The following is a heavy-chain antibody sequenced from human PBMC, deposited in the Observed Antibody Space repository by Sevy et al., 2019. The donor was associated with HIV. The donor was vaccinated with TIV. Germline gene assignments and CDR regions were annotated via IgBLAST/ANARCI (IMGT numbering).Heavy chain of an antibody. CDR3: ARDPLYYSHRDSYHLKYYFDY. CDR1: GFTFSSYG. J-gene: IGHJ4*02. D-gene: IGHD3-10*01. V-gene: IGHV3-30*02. CDR2: IRYDGSNK. Sequence: GGSLRLSCAASGFTFSSYGMHWVRQAPGKGLEWVAFIRYDGSNKYYADSVKGRFTMSRDNSKNTLYMQMTSLRGDDSAVYFCARDPLYYSHRDSYHLKYYFDYWGQGTQVTVSS.